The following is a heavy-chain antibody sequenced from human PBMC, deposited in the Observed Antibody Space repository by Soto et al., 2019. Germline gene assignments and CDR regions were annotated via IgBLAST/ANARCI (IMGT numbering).Heavy chain of an antibody. D-gene: IGHD3-16*01. CDR1: GFTFSSYG. V-gene: IGHV3-33*01. CDR2: IWYDGSNK. CDR3: ARDGFRRELCDY. J-gene: IGHJ4*02. Sequence: QVQLVESGGGVVQPGRSLRLSCAASGFTFSSYGMHWVRQAPGKGLEWVAVIWYDGSNKYYADSVKGRFTISRDNSKNTLYLQMNSLRAEDTAVYYFARDGFRRELCDYWGQGTLVTVSS.